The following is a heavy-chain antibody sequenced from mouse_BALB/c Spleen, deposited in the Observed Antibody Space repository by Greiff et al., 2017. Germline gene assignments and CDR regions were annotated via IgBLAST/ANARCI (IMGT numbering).Heavy chain of an antibody. V-gene: IGHV1-39*01. CDR2: IDPYYGGT. J-gene: IGHJ4*01. D-gene: IGHD2-10*02. CDR3: ARGGYGNPYYAMDY. CDR1: GYSFTGYN. Sequence: EVKLMESGPELEKPGASVKISCKASGYSFTGYNMNWVKQSNGKSLEWIGNIDPYYGGTSYNQKFKGKATLTVDKSSSTAYMQLKSLTSEDSAVYYCARGGYGNPYYAMDYWGQGTSVTVSS.